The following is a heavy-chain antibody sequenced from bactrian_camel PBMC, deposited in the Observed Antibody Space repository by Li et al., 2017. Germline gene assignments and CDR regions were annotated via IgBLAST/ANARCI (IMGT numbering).Heavy chain of an antibody. Sequence: VQLVESGGGLGQPGGSLRLSCAASGFTFSNYAMSWVRQAPGKEREGVASIWTADHTTYYADSVRGRFTISRDNAKNTLYLQLNSLKTEDTAMYYCANALFGGQGTQVTVS. CDR2: IWTADHTT. J-gene: IGHJ4*01. CDR3: ANALF. V-gene: IGHV3S31*01. CDR1: GFTFSNYA.